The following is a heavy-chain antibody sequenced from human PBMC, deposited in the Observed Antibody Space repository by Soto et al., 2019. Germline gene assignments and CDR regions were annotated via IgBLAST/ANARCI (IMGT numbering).Heavy chain of an antibody. Sequence: QVQLVESGGGVVQPGRSLRLSCAASGFVFSTYGMHWVRQAPGKGLEWVAVIWYDGGNKYYADSVRGRFTISRDNSKNALFLQLNSLRAEDTAVYYCARAVGPFDYWGQGTLVTVSS. V-gene: IGHV3-33*01. CDR3: ARAVGPFDY. CDR1: GFVFSTYG. J-gene: IGHJ4*02. D-gene: IGHD1-26*01. CDR2: IWYDGGNK.